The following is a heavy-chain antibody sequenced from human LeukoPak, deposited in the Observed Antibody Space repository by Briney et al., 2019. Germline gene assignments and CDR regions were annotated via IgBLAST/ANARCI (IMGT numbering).Heavy chain of an antibody. CDR2: INHNGST. V-gene: IGHV4-34*01. Sequence: SETLSLTCAVYGGSFSGYYWSWIPQPPGKGLEWIGEINHNGSTNYNPSLKSRVTIAVDTSKNQFSLKLSYVTAEDTAVYYCGRHLGRYGWGSYYPTWGQGTLVTVSS. D-gene: IGHD3-10*01. CDR1: GGSFSGYY. J-gene: IGHJ5*02. CDR3: GRHLGRYGWGSYYPT.